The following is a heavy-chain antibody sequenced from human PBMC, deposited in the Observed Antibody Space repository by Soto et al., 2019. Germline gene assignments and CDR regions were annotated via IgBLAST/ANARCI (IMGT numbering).Heavy chain of an antibody. CDR3: AKEYYDFPSRSRYFDY. V-gene: IGHV3-23*01. Sequence: GGSLRLSCAASGFTFSSYAMSWVRQAPGKGLEWVSAISGSGGSTYYADSVKGRFTISRDNSKNTLYLQMNSLRAEDTAVYYCAKEYYDFPSRSRYFDYWGQGTLVTVSS. D-gene: IGHD3-3*01. J-gene: IGHJ4*02. CDR2: ISGSGGST. CDR1: GFTFSSYA.